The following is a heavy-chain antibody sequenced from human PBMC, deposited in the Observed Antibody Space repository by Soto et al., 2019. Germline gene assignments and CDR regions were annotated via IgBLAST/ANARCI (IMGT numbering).Heavy chain of an antibody. V-gene: IGHV1-3*01. CDR1: GYTFTYSD. CDR2: INAGNGNI. CDR3: ARDGAVAGDSNFDY. J-gene: IGHJ4*02. Sequence: ASVKVSCKASGYTFTYSDIHWVRQAPGQGREWMGWINAGNGNIKHSQKFQHRVTITRDTSASTAYMELSILRLEDTAVYYCARDGAVAGDSNFDYWGQGTLVTVSS. D-gene: IGHD6-19*01.